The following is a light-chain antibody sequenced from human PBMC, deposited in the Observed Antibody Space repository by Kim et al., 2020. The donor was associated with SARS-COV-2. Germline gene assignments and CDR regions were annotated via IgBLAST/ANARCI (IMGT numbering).Light chain of an antibody. CDR2: WAS. Sequence: DIVMTQSPDSLAVSLGERATINCKSSQSVLYSSNNKNYLAWYQQKPGQPPKLLIYWASTRESGVPDRFSGSGSGTDFTLTISSLQAEDVAVYYCQQYYSTLTFGPGTKVAIK. J-gene: IGKJ3*01. CDR1: QSVLYSSNNKNY. V-gene: IGKV4-1*01. CDR3: QQYYSTLT.